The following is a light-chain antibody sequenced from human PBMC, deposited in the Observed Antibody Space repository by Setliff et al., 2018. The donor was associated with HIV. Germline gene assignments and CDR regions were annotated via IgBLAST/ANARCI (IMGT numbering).Light chain of an antibody. Sequence: QSALTQPASVSGSPGQSITISCTGTNSDVGAYNYVFWYRQHPGKAPKLMIYEVSNRPSGVSNRFSGSKSGNTASLTISGLQAEDEADYYCSSYTTSTTLVFGGGTKVTVL. V-gene: IGLV2-14*01. CDR3: SSYTTSTTLV. CDR2: EVS. J-gene: IGLJ3*02. CDR1: NSDVGAYNY.